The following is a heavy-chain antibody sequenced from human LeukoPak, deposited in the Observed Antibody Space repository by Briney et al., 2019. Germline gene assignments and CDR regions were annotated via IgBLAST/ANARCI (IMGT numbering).Heavy chain of an antibody. D-gene: IGHD4-17*01. CDR1: GLTVSDNY. CDR3: AREGNYGENAFDI. CDR2: IYGGGST. J-gene: IGHJ3*02. Sequence: GGSLRLSCAASGLTVSDNYMSWVRQAPGKGLEWVSAIYGGGSTFYADSVKGRFTISRDTSKNTLYLQMNSLRVEDTAVYYCAREGNYGENAFDIWGQGTLVTVSS. V-gene: IGHV3-53*01.